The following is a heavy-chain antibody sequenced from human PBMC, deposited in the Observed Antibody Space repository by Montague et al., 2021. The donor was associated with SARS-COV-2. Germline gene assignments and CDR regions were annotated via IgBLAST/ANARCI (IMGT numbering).Heavy chain of an antibody. J-gene: IGHJ6*02. D-gene: IGHD3-16*02. CDR3: AHSPSRYTSVSSSDHYYYGMDV. CDR1: GFSLSTSGVG. V-gene: IGHV2-5*02. Sequence: PALVKPTQPLTLTCTFSGFSLSTSGVGVNWIRQPPGKALEWLALIYWDDDKRYSPSLKNRLTITKDTSKNQVVLTMTNMDPVDTATYYCAHSPSRYTSVSSSDHYYYGMDVWGQGTPVTVSS. CDR2: IYWDDDK.